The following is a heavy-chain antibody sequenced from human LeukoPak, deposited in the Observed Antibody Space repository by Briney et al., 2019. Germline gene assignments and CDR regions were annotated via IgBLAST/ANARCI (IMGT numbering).Heavy chain of an antibody. CDR2: FDPEDGET. CDR3: ATWVTMSTWFDP. Sequence: ASVKVSCKVSGYTLTELSMHWVRQAPGKGLEWMGGFDPEDGETIYAQKFRGRVTMTEDTSTDTAYMELSSLRSEDTAVYYCATWVTMSTWFDPWGQGTLVTVSS. V-gene: IGHV1-24*01. J-gene: IGHJ5*02. CDR1: GYTLTELS. D-gene: IGHD4-17*01.